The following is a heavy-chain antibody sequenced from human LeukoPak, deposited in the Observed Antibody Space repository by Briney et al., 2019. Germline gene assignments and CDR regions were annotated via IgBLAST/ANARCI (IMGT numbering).Heavy chain of an antibody. CDR2: IYPGDSDT. V-gene: IGHV5-51*01. J-gene: IGHJ5*02. D-gene: IGHD2-2*01. CDR1: GYSFTSYW. Sequence: GESLKISCKGSGYSFTSYWIGWVRQMPGKGLEWMGIIYPGDSDTRYSPSFQGQVTISADKSISTAYLQWSSLKASDTAMYYCARAVRDCSSTSCYGSNWFDPWGQGTLVTVSS. CDR3: ARAVRDCSSTSCYGSNWFDP.